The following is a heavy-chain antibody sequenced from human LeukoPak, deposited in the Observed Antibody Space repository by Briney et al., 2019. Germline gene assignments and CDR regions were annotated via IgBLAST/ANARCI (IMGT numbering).Heavy chain of an antibody. J-gene: IGHJ6*02. CDR2: IYSGGST. D-gene: IGHD3-10*01. V-gene: IGHV3-53*01. CDR1: GFTVSSNY. CDR3: ARDAHTGSGTYWGGVDYYYGLDV. Sequence: GRSLRLSCAASGFTVSSNYMSWVRQAPGKGLEWVSFIYSGGSTYYADSVKGRFTISRDNSKNTLYLQMNSLRAEDTAVYYCARDAHTGSGTYWGGVDYYYGLDVWGQGTTVTVSS.